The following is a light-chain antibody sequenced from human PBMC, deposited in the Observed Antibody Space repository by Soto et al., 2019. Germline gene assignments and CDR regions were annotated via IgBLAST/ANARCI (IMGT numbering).Light chain of an antibody. Sequence: QSVLTQPPSVAGAPGQKVTISCTRSSSKIGAAYDVHWYHHLPGTPPKLLIYSNNNRPSGVPDRFSGYKSCSSASLAITGLQAEDVAAYWCQSYDSSLSGGVFGGGTKRTGL. V-gene: IGLV1-40*01. CDR2: SNN. CDR1: SSKIGAAYD. CDR3: QSYDSSLSGGV. J-gene: IGLJ3*02.